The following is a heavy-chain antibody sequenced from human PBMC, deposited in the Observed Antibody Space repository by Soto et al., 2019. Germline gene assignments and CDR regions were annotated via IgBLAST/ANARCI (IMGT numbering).Heavy chain of an antibody. D-gene: IGHD3-16*01. Sequence: QVQLVQSGAEVKKPGASVKVSCKASGYTFSTYGFSWVRQAPGQGREWMGWIGADNGDTNYAQNFQGRVTMTTDTSTTTSDMELRSLTSDDTAVYFCSRDWRGGEGFDPWGQGTLVTVSS. V-gene: IGHV1-18*01. J-gene: IGHJ5*02. CDR3: SRDWRGGEGFDP. CDR2: IGADNGDT. CDR1: GYTFSTYG.